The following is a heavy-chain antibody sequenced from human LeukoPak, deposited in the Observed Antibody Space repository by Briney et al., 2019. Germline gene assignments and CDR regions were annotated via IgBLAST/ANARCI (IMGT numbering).Heavy chain of an antibody. V-gene: IGHV3-33*01. CDR3: ARSGEDYYGSGSYFSDY. CDR1: GFTFSSYV. J-gene: IGHJ4*02. CDR2: IWYDGSNK. D-gene: IGHD3-10*01. Sequence: TGGSLRLSCAASGFTFSSYVMHWVRQAPGKGLEWVAVIWYDGSNKYYADSVKGRFTISRDNSKNTLYLQMNSLRAEDTAVYYCARSGEDYYGSGSYFSDYWGQGTLVTVSS.